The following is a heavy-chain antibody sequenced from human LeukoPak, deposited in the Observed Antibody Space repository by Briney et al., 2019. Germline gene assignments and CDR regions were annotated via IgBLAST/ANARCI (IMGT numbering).Heavy chain of an antibody. CDR1: GGSFSGYY. Sequence: SETLSLTCAVYGGSFSGYYWSWIRQPPGKGLEWIAEINHSGSTNYNPSLKSRVTISVDTSKNQFSLKLSSVTAADTAVYYCARGGVLRLLYPSTRGNWFDPWGQGTLVTVSS. V-gene: IGHV4-34*01. J-gene: IGHJ5*02. D-gene: IGHD2/OR15-2a*01. CDR3: ARGGVLRLLYPSTRGNWFDP. CDR2: INHSGST.